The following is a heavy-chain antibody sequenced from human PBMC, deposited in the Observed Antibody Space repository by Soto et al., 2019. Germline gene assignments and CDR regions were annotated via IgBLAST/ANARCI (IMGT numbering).Heavy chain of an antibody. CDR1: GGTFSSYA. D-gene: IGHD1-7*01. J-gene: IGHJ5*02. CDR2: IIPIFGTA. CDR3: AANTPTPTGTTRFDP. Sequence: QVQLVQSGAEVKKPGSSVKVSCKASGGTFSSYAISWVRQAPGQGLEWMVGIIPIFGTANYAEKCQGRVTITEDESTITAYMELRSLKSADTSVYSCAANTPTPTGTTRFDPWGQGTLVTVSS. V-gene: IGHV1-69*01.